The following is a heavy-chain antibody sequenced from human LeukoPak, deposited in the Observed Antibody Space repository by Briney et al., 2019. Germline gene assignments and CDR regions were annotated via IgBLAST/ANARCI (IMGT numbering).Heavy chain of an antibody. CDR2: IITDGSRT. CDR1: GFTFSSYW. Sequence: PGGSLRLSCAASGFTFSSYWMHWVRQAPGKGLVWVSRIITDGSRTSYADSVKGRFTISRDNAKNSLYLQMNSLRAEDTAVYYCARDQGQRGYSRNLCYWGQGTLVTVSS. CDR3: ARDQGQRGYSRNLCY. J-gene: IGHJ4*02. V-gene: IGHV3-74*01. D-gene: IGHD5-18*01.